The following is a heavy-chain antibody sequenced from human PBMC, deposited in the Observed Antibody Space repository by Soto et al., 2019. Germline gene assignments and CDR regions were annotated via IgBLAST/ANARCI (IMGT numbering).Heavy chain of an antibody. D-gene: IGHD6-13*01. CDR3: ARGTRAIAAAGAFDY. CDR2: IYTSGST. Sequence: QVQLQESGPGLVKPSETLSLTCTVSGGSISSYYWSWIRQPAGKGLECIGRIYTSGSTNYNPSLKSRVTMSVDTSKNQFSLKLSSVTAADTAVYYCARGTRAIAAAGAFDYWGQGTLVTVSS. V-gene: IGHV4-4*07. J-gene: IGHJ4*02. CDR1: GGSISSYY.